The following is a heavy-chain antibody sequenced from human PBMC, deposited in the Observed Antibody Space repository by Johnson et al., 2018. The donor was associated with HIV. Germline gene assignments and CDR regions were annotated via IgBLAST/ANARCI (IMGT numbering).Heavy chain of an antibody. CDR2: IRSDGTNK. D-gene: IGHD1-14*01. J-gene: IGHJ3*02. Sequence: QVQLVESGGGVVQPGGSLRLSCAAFGFTFSTYGIHWVRQAPGKGLEWVAFIRSDGTNKYYADFVKGRFSISRDNSKNTLYLQMNSLRAEDTAVYYCAIIWNHTFDIWGQGTMVTVSS. CDR1: GFTFSTYG. CDR3: AIIWNHTFDI. V-gene: IGHV3-30*02.